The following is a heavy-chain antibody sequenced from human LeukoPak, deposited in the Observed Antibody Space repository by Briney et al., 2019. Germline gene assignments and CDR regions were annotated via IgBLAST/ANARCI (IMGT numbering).Heavy chain of an antibody. CDR2: IYYSGST. J-gene: IGHJ5*02. CDR3: ARSLGFTDLWWFDP. Sequence: SETLSLTCAVYGGSISSYYWSWIRQPPGKGLEWIGYIYYSGSTNYNPSLKSRVTISVDTSKNQFSLKLSSVTAADTAVYYCARSLGFTDLWWFDPWGQGNLVTVSS. D-gene: IGHD3-10*01. V-gene: IGHV4-59*01. CDR1: GGSISSYY.